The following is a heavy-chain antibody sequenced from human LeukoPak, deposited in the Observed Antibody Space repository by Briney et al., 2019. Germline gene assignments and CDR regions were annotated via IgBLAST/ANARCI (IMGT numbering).Heavy chain of an antibody. CDR1: GYTFTDYG. CDR3: ARVPLHDSNKYYYPH. D-gene: IGHD2/OR15-2a*01. Sequence: GASVNVSCKASGYTFTDYGMHWVRQAPGQGLEWMAWINTGNGNAKYSEKFQGRVTITRDTSASTAYMDLSSLRSEDTAVYYCARVPLHDSNKYYYPHWGQGTVVTVSS. V-gene: IGHV1-3*04. J-gene: IGHJ1*01. CDR2: INTGNGNA.